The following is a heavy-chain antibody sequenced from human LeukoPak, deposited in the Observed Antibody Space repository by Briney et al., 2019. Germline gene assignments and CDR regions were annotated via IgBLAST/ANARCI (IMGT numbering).Heavy chain of an antibody. CDR3: ARDEYSYGYYYYYMDV. V-gene: IGHV3-21*01. Sequence: PGGSLRLSCAASGFTFSSYSMNWVRQAPGKGLEWVSSISSTSSYIYYAESVKGRFTISRDNAKNSLFLQMNSLRAEDTAVYYCARDEYSYGYYYYYMDVWGKGTTVTVSS. D-gene: IGHD5-18*01. CDR2: ISSTSSYI. CDR1: GFTFSSYS. J-gene: IGHJ6*03.